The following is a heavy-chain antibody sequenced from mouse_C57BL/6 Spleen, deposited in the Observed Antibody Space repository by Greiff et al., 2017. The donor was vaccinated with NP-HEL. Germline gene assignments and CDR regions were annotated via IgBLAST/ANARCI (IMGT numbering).Heavy chain of an antibody. Sequence: DVHLVESGGGLVKPGGSLKLSCAASGFTFSDYGMHWVRQAPEKGLEWVAYISSGSSTIYYADTVKGRFTISRDNAMNTLFLQMTSLRSADTAMYYWARLTTVVAKERYYAMDYWGQRTSVTVAS. V-gene: IGHV5-17*01. CDR2: ISSGSSTI. CDR3: ARLTTVVAKERYYAMDY. J-gene: IGHJ4*01. CDR1: GFTFSDYG. D-gene: IGHD1-1*01.